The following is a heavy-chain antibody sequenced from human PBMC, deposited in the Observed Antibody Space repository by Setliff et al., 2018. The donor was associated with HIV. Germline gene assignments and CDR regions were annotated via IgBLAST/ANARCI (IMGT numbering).Heavy chain of an antibody. V-gene: IGHV4-39*07. CDR2: IYYSGST. Sequence: PSETLSLTCTVSGGSISSGSFYWGWIRQPPGKGLEWIGSIYYSGSTYYNPSLKSRVTISVDTSKNQFSLKLSSVTAADTAVYYCARSKGGLFDPWGQGTLVTVPQ. CDR1: GGSISSGSFY. CDR3: ARSKGGLFDP. D-gene: IGHD3-16*01. J-gene: IGHJ5*02.